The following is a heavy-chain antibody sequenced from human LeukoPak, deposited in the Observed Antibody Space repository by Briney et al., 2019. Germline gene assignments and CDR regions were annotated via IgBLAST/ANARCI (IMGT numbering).Heavy chain of an antibody. CDR3: ARVKGRGYSYGFGY. J-gene: IGHJ4*02. Sequence: ASVKVSFKASGYTFTNYDINWVRQAAGQGVEWMGWMNPNSGNTGYAQKFQGRVTITRNTSISTAYMELSSLRSEDTAVYYCARVKGRGYSYGFGYWGQGTLVTVSS. V-gene: IGHV1-8*01. D-gene: IGHD5-18*01. CDR2: MNPNSGNT. CDR1: GYTFTNYD.